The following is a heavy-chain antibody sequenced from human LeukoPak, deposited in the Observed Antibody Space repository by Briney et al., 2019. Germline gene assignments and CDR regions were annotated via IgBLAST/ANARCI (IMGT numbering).Heavy chain of an antibody. CDR3: ATNRLTIFGVAAGFDP. CDR2: FDPEDGET. J-gene: IGHJ5*02. D-gene: IGHD3-3*01. V-gene: IGHV1-24*01. Sequence: ASVKVSCKVSGYTLTELSMHWVRQAPGKGLEWMGGFDPEDGETIYAQKFQGRVTMTEDTSTDTAYMELSSLRSEDTAVYYCATNRLTIFGVAAGFDPWGQGTLVTVSS. CDR1: GYTLTELS.